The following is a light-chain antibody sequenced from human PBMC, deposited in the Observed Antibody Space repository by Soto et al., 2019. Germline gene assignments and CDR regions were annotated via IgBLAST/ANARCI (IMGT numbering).Light chain of an antibody. V-gene: IGKV1-39*01. CDR3: QQTYITPIT. J-gene: IGKJ5*01. CDR1: QTINNN. CDR2: SSS. Sequence: DIEMTQSPASLSASVGDRVTISCRTSQTINNNLNWYQQRPGKAPKLLIYSSSSLMSGVPPRFSGSGSGKDFTLKISNLQPEDFATYFSQQTYITPITLGQGTRLDIK.